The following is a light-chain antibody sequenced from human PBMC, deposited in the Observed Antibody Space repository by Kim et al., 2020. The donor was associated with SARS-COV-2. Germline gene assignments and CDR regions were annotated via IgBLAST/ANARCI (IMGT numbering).Light chain of an antibody. Sequence: AIQLTQSPSSLSASVGDRVTITCRASQGISSALAWYQQKPGKAPKLLIYAVSSLESGVPSRFSGGGSGTDFTLTISSLQPEDFATYYCQQFNTYPLFGQGTKLEIK. J-gene: IGKJ2*01. CDR2: AVS. CDR1: QGISSA. CDR3: QQFNTYPL. V-gene: IGKV1-13*02.